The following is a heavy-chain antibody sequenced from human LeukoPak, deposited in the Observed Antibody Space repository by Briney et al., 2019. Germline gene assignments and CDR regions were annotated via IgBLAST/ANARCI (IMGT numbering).Heavy chain of an antibody. V-gene: IGHV4-30-4*01. J-gene: IGHJ5*02. CDR1: GGSISSGDYY. CDR2: IYYSGST. Sequence: SQTLSLTCTVSGGSISSGDYYWSWTRQPPGKGLEWIGYIYYSGSTYYNPSLKSRVTISVDTSKNQFSLKLSSVTAADTAVYYCASLDSNFWFDPWGQGTLVTVSS. CDR3: ASLDSNFWFDP. D-gene: IGHD3-22*01.